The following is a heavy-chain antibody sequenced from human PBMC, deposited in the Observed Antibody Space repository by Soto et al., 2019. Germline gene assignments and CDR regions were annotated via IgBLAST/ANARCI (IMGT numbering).Heavy chain of an antibody. Sequence: SETLSLTCTVSGGSISSSNYYWVWIRHPPGKGLEWIGNIYYSETTYYNPSLKSRVTISVDSSKNQFSLKVSSVTAADTAVYYCARRVAATSNFDYWGQGTLVTVSS. D-gene: IGHD6-19*01. CDR2: IYYSETT. V-gene: IGHV4-39*01. J-gene: IGHJ4*02. CDR3: ARRVAATSNFDY. CDR1: GGSISSSNYY.